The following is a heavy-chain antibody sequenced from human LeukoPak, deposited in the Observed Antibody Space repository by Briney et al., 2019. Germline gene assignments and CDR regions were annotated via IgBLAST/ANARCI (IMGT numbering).Heavy chain of an antibody. D-gene: IGHD2-2*01. Sequence: SVKVSCKVSGGTFRRYAISGVRQAPGQGLEWMGGIIPIFCTAKFAQKFRDGVTIQTDESMSTADMAVSSLRAQDTAVYYCARAGLDWSNTSCYTIQRLYMDVWGKGNTVTVSS. CDR2: IIPIFCTA. CDR3: ARAGLDWSNTSCYTIQRLYMDV. V-gene: IGHV1-69*05. J-gene: IGHJ6*03. CDR1: GGTFRRYA.